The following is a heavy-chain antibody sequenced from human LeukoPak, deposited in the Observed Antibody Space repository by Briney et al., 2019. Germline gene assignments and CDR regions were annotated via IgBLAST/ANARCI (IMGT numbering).Heavy chain of an antibody. CDR3: AKGIRLVRGVMEYYFDY. CDR1: GFTFSSYG. Sequence: PGGSLRLSXAASGFTFSSYGMHWVRQAPGKGLEWVAVIWYDGSNKYYADSVKGRFTISRDNSKNTLYLQMNSLRAEDTAVYYCAKGIRLVRGVMEYYFDYWGQGTLVTVSS. CDR2: IWYDGSNK. D-gene: IGHD3-10*01. J-gene: IGHJ4*02. V-gene: IGHV3-33*06.